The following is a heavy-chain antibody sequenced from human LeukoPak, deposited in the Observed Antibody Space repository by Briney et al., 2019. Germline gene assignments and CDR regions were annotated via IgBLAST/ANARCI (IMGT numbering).Heavy chain of an antibody. CDR3: VRDPGGLDY. D-gene: IGHD2-8*02. CDR1: GFTFSSYW. CDR2: TKQDGSDK. V-gene: IGHV3-7*01. J-gene: IGHJ4*02. Sequence: GGSLRLSCAASGFTFSSYWMTWVRQAPGKGLEWVANTKQDGSDKYYVDSVKGRFTISRDDAKNSLYLQMNSLRTEDTAVYYCVRDPGGLDYWGQGTLVTVSS.